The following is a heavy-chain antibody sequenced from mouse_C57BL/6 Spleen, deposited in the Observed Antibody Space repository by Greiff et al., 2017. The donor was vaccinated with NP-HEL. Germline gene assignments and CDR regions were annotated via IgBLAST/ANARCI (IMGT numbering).Heavy chain of an antibody. CDR1: GYTFTDYY. CDR3: ARMSYGSSYWYFDV. Sequence: VQRVESGAELVRPGASVKLSCKASGYTFTDYYINWVKQRPGQGLEWIARIYPGSGNTYYNEKFKGKATLTAEKSSSTAYMQLSSLTSEDSAVYFCARMSYGSSYWYFDVWGTGTTVTVSS. J-gene: IGHJ1*03. CDR2: IYPGSGNT. V-gene: IGHV1-76*01. D-gene: IGHD1-1*01.